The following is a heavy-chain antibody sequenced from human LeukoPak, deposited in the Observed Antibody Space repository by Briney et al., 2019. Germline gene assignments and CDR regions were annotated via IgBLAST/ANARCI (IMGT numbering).Heavy chain of an antibody. CDR1: GFTFSSNA. V-gene: IGHV3-23*01. CDR3: AKDSNDNYDILTGLFDY. J-gene: IGHJ4*02. Sequence: PGGSLRLSCTASGFTFSSNATSWVRQAPGKGLEWVSAISGSGGSTYYADSVKGRFTISRDNSKNTLYLQMNSLRAEDTAVYYCAKDSNDNYDILTGLFDYWGQGTLVTVSS. CDR2: ISGSGGST. D-gene: IGHD3-9*01.